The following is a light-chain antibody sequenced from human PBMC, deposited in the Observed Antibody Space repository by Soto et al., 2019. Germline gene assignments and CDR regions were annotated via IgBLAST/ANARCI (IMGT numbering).Light chain of an antibody. CDR3: QRDMSSVT. V-gene: IGKV3-20*01. J-gene: IGKJ1*01. CDR1: QSVDSTF. CDR2: GVS. Sequence: EIVLTQSPGSLSLSPGERATLSCRASQSVDSTFFAWYQKKPGQAPRLLMYGVSKRATGIPDRFSGSGSGTDFTLTISRLEPDQLAVYYCQRDMSSVTFGQGTRVEIK.